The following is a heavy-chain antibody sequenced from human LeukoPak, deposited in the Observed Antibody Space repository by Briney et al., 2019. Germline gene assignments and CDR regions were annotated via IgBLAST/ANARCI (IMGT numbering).Heavy chain of an antibody. V-gene: IGHV1-2*02. CDR3: ARDPDDYGDDGWFDP. J-gene: IGHJ5*02. Sequence: ALVKVSCKASGYTFTGYYMHWVRQAPGQGLEWMGWINPNSGGTNYAQKFQGRVTMTGDTSISTACMELSRLRSDDTAVYYCARDPDDYGDDGWFDPWGQGTLVTVSS. D-gene: IGHD4-17*01. CDR1: GYTFTGYY. CDR2: INPNSGGT.